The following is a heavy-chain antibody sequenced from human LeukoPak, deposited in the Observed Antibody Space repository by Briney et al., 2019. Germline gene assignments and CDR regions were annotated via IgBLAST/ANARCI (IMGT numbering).Heavy chain of an antibody. CDR1: GYTFTSYY. V-gene: IGHV1-46*01. Sequence: ASVKVSCKASGYTFTSYYMHWVRQAPGQGLEWMGIINPSGGSTSYAQKFQGRVTMTRDMSTSTVYMELSSLRSEDTAVYYCARDRVGATYFDYWGQGTLVTVSS. J-gene: IGHJ4*02. CDR3: ARDRVGATYFDY. D-gene: IGHD1-26*01. CDR2: INPSGGST.